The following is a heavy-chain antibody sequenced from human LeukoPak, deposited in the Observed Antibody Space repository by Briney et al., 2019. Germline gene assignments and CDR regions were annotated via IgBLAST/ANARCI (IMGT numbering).Heavy chain of an antibody. CDR3: ARDPGIIPVAGSYYIDS. V-gene: IGHV3-21*01. Sequence: GGSLRLSCAASGFTFSSYSMNWVRQAPGKGLEWVSSISRTSSYIYYADSVKGRFTISRDNAKNSLYLQMNSLRAEDTAVYYCARDPGIIPVAGSYYIDSWGQGTLVTVSS. CDR1: GFTFSSYS. J-gene: IGHJ4*02. D-gene: IGHD6-19*01. CDR2: ISRTSSYI.